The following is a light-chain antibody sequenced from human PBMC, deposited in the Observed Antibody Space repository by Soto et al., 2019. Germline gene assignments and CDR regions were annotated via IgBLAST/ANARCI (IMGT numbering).Light chain of an antibody. CDR3: ATWDGSLPGEV. Sequence: QSVLTQSPSVSAAPGQKVTIFCSGSSSNIGNNYVFWYQQLPGTAPKLLIYDNNKRPSGIPDRFSGSKSGTSGTLDITGLQTGDEADYYCATWDGSLPGEVFGGGTKLTVL. CDR1: SSNIGNNY. CDR2: DNN. V-gene: IGLV1-51*01. J-gene: IGLJ2*01.